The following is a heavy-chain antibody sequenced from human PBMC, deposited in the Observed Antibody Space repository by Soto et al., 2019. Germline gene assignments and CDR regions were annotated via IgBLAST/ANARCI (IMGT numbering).Heavy chain of an antibody. D-gene: IGHD3-22*01. Sequence: GSGPTLVNPTQTLTLTCTFSGFSLSTSGMCVSWIRQPPGKALEWLALIDWDDDKYYSTSLKTRLTIPKDTSKNQVVLTMTNMEPVDTATYYCARIKAQDYYDSSGSIIREELDAFDIWGQGTMVTVSS. CDR2: IDWDDDK. V-gene: IGHV2-70*01. CDR1: GFSLSTSGMC. CDR3: ARIKAQDYYDSSGSIIREELDAFDI. J-gene: IGHJ3*02.